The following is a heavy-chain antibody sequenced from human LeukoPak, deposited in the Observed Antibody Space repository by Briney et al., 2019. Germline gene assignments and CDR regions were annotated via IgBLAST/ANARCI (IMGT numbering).Heavy chain of an antibody. V-gene: IGHV4-34*01. CDR1: GGSFSGYY. D-gene: IGHD6-13*01. Sequence: PSETLSLTCAVYGGSFSGYYWSWIRQPPGKGLEWIGEINHSGSTNYNPSLKSRVTISVDTSKNQFSLKLSSVTAADTAVYYCARPRKKGIAAAGTSFDPWGQGTLVTVSS. J-gene: IGHJ5*02. CDR3: ARPRKKGIAAAGTSFDP. CDR2: INHSGST.